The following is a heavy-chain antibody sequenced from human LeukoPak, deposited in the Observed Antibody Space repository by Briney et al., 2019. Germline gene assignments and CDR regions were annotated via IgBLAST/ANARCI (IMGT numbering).Heavy chain of an antibody. CDR2: ISGSGGKT. V-gene: IGHV3-23*01. CDR3: AKPARTDAFDI. D-gene: IGHD1-14*01. Sequence: GSLRLSCAASGFTFNNYAMNWVRQAPGKGLEWVSSISGSGGKTYYADSVKGRFTISRDNSKNTLYLQMNSLRAEDTAVYYCAKPARTDAFDIWGQGTMITVSS. CDR1: GFTFNNYA. J-gene: IGHJ3*02.